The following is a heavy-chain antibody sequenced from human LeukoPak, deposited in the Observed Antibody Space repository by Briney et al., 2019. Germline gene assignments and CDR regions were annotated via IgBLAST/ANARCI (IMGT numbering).Heavy chain of an antibody. Sequence: GGSLRLSCAASGFTFNDHAMYWVRQAPGKGLEWVSGINWNSDNIGYADSVRGRFTISRDDAKNSLFLQMNSLRVEDTALYYCARASYYYDTTGLGAVDIWGQGTMVAVS. D-gene: IGHD3-22*01. V-gene: IGHV3-9*01. CDR1: GFTFNDHA. CDR2: INWNSDNI. J-gene: IGHJ3*02. CDR3: ARASYYYDTTGLGAVDI.